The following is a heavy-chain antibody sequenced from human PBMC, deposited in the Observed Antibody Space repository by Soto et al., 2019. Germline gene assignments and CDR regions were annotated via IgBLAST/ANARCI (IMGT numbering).Heavy chain of an antibody. CDR1: GFTLTNYG. V-gene: IGHV1-69*10. CDR2: IIPTLGIT. CDR3: ARGIPGIRGEYGVHYGMSV. Sequence: QVELVQSGAEVKKPGSSVRVSCKASGFTLTNYGISWVRQAPGQGLEWMGGIIPTLGITNYAQNSRGRVTITADKSANIAYIELSGRRTDDTAVYYCARGIPGIRGEYGVHYGMSVWGQGTAVTVSS. D-gene: IGHD4-17*01. J-gene: IGHJ6*02.